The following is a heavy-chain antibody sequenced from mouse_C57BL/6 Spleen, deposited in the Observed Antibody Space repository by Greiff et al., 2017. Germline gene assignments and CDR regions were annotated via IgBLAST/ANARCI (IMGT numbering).Heavy chain of an antibody. J-gene: IGHJ2*01. CDR3: SSHGSSYYCDY. D-gene: IGHD1-1*01. V-gene: IGHV1-50*01. CDR1: GYTFTSYW. CDR2: IDPSDSYN. Sequence: QVQLQQPGAELVKPGASVKLSCKASGYTFTSYWMQWVKQRPGQGLEWIGEIDPSDSYNNYNQKFKGKATLTVDTSSSTAYMQLSSLTSEDSAVYYCSSHGSSYYCDYWGQGTTLTVSS.